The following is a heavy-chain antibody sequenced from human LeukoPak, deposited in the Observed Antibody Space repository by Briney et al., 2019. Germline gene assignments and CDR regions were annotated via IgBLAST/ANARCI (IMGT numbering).Heavy chain of an antibody. V-gene: IGHV1-46*01. J-gene: IGHJ4*02. Sequence: GASVKVSCKASGYTFTSYYMHWVRQAPGQGLEWMGIINPSGGSTSYAQKFQGRVTMTRDMSTSTVYMELSSLRSEDTAVYYCAREGHGFYYGSGPAGYWGQGTLVTVSS. CDR2: INPSGGST. D-gene: IGHD3-10*01. CDR1: GYTFTSYY. CDR3: AREGHGFYYGSGPAGY.